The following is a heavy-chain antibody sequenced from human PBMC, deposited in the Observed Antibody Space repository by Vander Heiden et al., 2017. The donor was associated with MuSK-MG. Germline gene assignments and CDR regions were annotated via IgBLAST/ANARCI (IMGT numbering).Heavy chain of an antibody. J-gene: IGHJ3*02. CDR2: IYHSGST. D-gene: IGHD2-2*01. CDR3: ARGLSGVVVPAARDDDAFDI. Sequence: QVQLQESGPGLVKPSGTLSLTCAVSGGSISSSNWWSWVRQPPGKGLEWIGEIYHSGSTNYNPSLKSQVTISVDKSKNQFSLKLSSVTAADTAVYYCARGLSGVVVPAARDDDAFDIWGQGTMVTVSS. CDR1: GGSISSSNW. V-gene: IGHV4-4*02.